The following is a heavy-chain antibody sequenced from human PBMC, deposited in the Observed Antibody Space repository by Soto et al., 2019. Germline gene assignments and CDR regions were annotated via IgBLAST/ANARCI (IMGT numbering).Heavy chain of an antibody. D-gene: IGHD2-2*01. CDR2: IYYSGST. CDR1: GGSISSYY. CDR3: ARAWFVVVPAANAHDAFDV. Sequence: SETLSLTCTVSGGSISSYYWSWIRQPPGKGLEWIGYIYYSGSTNYNPSLKSRVTISVDTSKNQFSLKLSSVTAADTAVYYCARAWFVVVPAANAHDAFDVWGQGTMVTVSS. V-gene: IGHV4-59*12. J-gene: IGHJ3*01.